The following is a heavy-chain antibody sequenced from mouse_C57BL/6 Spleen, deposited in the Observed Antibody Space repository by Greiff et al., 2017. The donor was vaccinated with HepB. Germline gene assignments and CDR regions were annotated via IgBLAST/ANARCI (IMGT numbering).Heavy chain of an antibody. CDR2: INPSRGYT. Sequence: VQLQQSGAELARPGASVKMSCKASGYTFTSYTMHWVKQRPGQGLEWSGYINPSRGYTKYNQKFKDKATLTAGNSSSTADMQLSSLTSDDSAVYYCARSLITTVVPDYWGQGTTLTVSS. D-gene: IGHD1-1*01. CDR3: ARSLITTVVPDY. J-gene: IGHJ2*01. CDR1: GYTFTSYT. V-gene: IGHV1-4*01.